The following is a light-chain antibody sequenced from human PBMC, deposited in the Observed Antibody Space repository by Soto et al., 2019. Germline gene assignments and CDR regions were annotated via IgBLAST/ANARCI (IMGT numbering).Light chain of an antibody. Sequence: EIVMTQSPATLSVSPGGRATLSCRASQTISGTLAWYQQKPGQAPRLLIHGASTRAPGFPARFSGSGSGTDFTLTISSLQSEDVATYYCQKYDMDPPATFGQGTKVEI. CDR1: QTISGT. CDR3: QKYDMDPPAT. V-gene: IGKV3-15*01. CDR2: GAS. J-gene: IGKJ1*01.